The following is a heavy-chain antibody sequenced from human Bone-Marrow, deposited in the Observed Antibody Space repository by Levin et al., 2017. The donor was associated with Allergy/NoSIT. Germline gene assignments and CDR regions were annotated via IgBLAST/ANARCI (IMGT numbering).Heavy chain of an antibody. CDR3: AISGWPEQWAFDY. V-gene: IGHV3-30*03. D-gene: IGHD6-19*01. J-gene: IGHJ4*02. Sequence: PGGSLRLSCAASGFTFSSYGMHWVRQAPGKGLEWVAVISYDGSNKYYADSVKGRFTISRDNSKNTLYLQMNSLRAEDTAVYYCAISGWPEQWAFDYWGQGTLVTVSS. CDR1: GFTFSSYG. CDR2: ISYDGSNK.